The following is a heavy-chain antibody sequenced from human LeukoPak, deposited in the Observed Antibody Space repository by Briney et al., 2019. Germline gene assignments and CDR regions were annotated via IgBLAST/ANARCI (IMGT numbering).Heavy chain of an antibody. V-gene: IGHV4-38-2*01. CDR3: AGFTFFRGVITFDY. CDR1: GFTFSSYG. CDR2: IYYSGRT. Sequence: GSLRLSCAASGFTFSSYGMSWVRQPPGKGLEWIGSIYYSGRTYYNPSLKSRVTISVDTSRNQFSLKLSSVTAADTAVYSCAGFTFFRGVITFDYWGQGTLVTVSS. D-gene: IGHD3-10*01. J-gene: IGHJ4*02.